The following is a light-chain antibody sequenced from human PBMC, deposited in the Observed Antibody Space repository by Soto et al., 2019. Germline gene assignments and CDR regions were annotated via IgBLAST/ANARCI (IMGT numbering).Light chain of an antibody. CDR2: SAS. J-gene: IGKJ1*01. CDR3: QQYDGWPRT. V-gene: IGKV3-15*01. CDR1: QRVGIN. Sequence: EIVMTPSPATLSVSPGEKATPSRRASQRVGINLAWYQQKPGQAPRLLIYSASTRASGIPDRFSGSGSGTEFTLTISSLQSEDFAFFYCQQYDGWPRTFGQGTKVDIK.